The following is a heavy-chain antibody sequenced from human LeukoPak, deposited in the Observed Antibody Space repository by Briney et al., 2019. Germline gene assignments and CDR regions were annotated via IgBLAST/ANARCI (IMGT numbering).Heavy chain of an antibody. J-gene: IGHJ5*02. D-gene: IGHD2-15*01. Sequence: GGSLRLSCAASGFTFRSYSMNWVRQAPGKGLEWVSLISSSGSYIYYAGSVKGRFTISRDNAKNSLYPQMNSLRAEDTAVYYCAREYCSGGTCLPPTWGQGTLVTVSS. CDR1: GFTFRSYS. CDR2: ISSSGSYI. CDR3: AREYCSGGTCLPPT. V-gene: IGHV3-21*01.